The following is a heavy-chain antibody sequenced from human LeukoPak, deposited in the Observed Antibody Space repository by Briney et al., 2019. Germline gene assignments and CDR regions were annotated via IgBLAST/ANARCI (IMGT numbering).Heavy chain of an antibody. J-gene: IGHJ4*02. D-gene: IGHD4-23*01. CDR1: GGSISSGDYY. CDR3: ARDLLNEGNHLDY. V-gene: IGHV4-30-4*01. Sequence: SETLSLTCTVSGGSISSGDYYWSWIRQPPGKGLEWIGYIYYSGSTYYNPSLKSRVAISVDTSKNQFSLKLSSVTAADTAVYYCARDLLNEGNHLDYWGQGTLVTVSS. CDR2: IYYSGST.